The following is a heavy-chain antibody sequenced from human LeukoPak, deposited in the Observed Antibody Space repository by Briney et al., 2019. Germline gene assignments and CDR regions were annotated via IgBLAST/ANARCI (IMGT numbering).Heavy chain of an antibody. Sequence: SETLSLTCTVSGGSISSYYWSWIRQPAGKGLEWIRRVYSNEITNYNPSLKSRVTMSVDTSKKEFFLKLSSVTAADTAVYYCASSPNVYYYYMDVWGKGTTVTVSS. CDR2: VYSNEIT. CDR1: GGSISSYY. CDR3: ASSPNVYYYYMDV. D-gene: IGHD1-1*01. V-gene: IGHV4-4*07. J-gene: IGHJ6*03.